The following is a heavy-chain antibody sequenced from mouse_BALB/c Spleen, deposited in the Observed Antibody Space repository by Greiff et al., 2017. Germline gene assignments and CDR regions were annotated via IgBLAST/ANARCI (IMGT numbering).Heavy chain of an antibody. Sequence: EVQLQQSGPELVKPGASVKIPCKASGYTFTDYNMDWVKQSHGKSLEWIGDINPNSGGTIYNQKFKGKATLTVDKSSSTAYMELRSLTSEDTAVYYCARSGGNYYAMDYWGQGTSVTVSS. CDR3: ARSGGNYYAMDY. V-gene: IGHV1-18*01. CDR2: INPNSGGT. CDR1: GYTFTDYN. J-gene: IGHJ4*01. D-gene: IGHD2-1*01.